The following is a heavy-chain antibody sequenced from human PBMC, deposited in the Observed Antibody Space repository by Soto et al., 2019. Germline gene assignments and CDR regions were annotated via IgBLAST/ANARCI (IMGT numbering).Heavy chain of an antibody. CDR3: ATTLTTSAEYFQY. J-gene: IGHJ1*01. V-gene: IGHV3-7*01. Sequence: DVQLVESGGGLVQPGGSLRLSCGPSGFIFRNYWMSWVRQFPGKGLEWVPHIKEDGSDKYYGDSVKGRFIISRDNAKNSLFLQMNSLRAEDTAVYYCATTLTTSAEYFQYWGQGTLVTVSS. CDR2: IKEDGSDK. D-gene: IGHD3-16*01. CDR1: GFIFRNYW.